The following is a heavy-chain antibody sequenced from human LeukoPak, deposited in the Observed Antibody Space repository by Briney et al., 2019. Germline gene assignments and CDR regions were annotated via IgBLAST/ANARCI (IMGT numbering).Heavy chain of an antibody. CDR2: IKQDGSEK. D-gene: IGHD2-2*01. Sequence: GGSLRLSCAASGFTFSSYWMSWVRQAPGKGLEWVANIKQDGSEKYYVDSVKGRFTISRDNAKNSLYLQMNGLRAEDTAVYYCARDRRQGYCSSTSCINWFDPWGQGTLVTVSS. V-gene: IGHV3-7*01. CDR1: GFTFSSYW. CDR3: ARDRRQGYCSSTSCINWFDP. J-gene: IGHJ5*02.